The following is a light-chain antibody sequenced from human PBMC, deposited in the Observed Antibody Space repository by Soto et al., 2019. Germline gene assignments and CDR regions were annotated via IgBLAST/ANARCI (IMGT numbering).Light chain of an antibody. Sequence: DIQMTQSPSTPSASVGDRVTITCRASQTIDSWLAWYQQRPGKPPNLLIYKASTLASGVPSRFSGSGSGTEFTLTINSLQPDDFATYYCQQYHSYSGTFGQGTKVDIK. CDR2: KAS. V-gene: IGKV1-5*03. CDR1: QTIDSW. CDR3: QQYHSYSGT. J-gene: IGKJ1*01.